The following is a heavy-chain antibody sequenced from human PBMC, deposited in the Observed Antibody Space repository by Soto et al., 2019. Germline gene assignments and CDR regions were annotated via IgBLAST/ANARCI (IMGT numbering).Heavy chain of an antibody. V-gene: IGHV3-48*03. Sequence: GGSLRLSCAASGFTFSSYPMNWVRQAPGKGLEWVSYISGSASTVFYADSVKGRFIISRDNVKNSLYLQMNSLRAEDTAVYYCAREGLSSNWLNWFDPWGQGTLVTVSS. CDR1: GFTFSSYP. J-gene: IGHJ5*02. D-gene: IGHD6-13*01. CDR3: AREGLSSNWLNWFDP. CDR2: ISGSASTV.